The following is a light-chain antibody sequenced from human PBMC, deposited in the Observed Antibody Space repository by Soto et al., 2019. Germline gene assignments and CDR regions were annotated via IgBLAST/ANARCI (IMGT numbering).Light chain of an antibody. J-gene: IGLJ1*01. CDR1: GSDISAYNY. CDR3: SSYTSNNFYV. V-gene: IGLV2-14*01. CDR2: EVG. Sequence: QSVLTQPASVSVSPGQSITISCTGTGSDISAYNYVSWYQQHPGKAPKLMIYEVGDRPSGLSNRFSGSKSGNTASLTISRLQPEDEADYYCSSYTSNNFYVFGTGTKVT.